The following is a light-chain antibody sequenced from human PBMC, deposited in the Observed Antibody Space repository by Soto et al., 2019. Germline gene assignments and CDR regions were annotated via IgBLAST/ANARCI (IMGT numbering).Light chain of an antibody. CDR3: QQGYTSAIT. V-gene: IGKV1-5*01. J-gene: IGKJ5*01. CDR1: QSISNW. CDR2: HAS. Sequence: DIPMTQAPSTLRASVGDIVTITCRASQSISNWLAWYQQKPGTAPKVMIYHASNLQSGVPSRFSGSGSGTDCTLTVNSLQPEDVATYYCQQGYTSAITFGQGTRLEI.